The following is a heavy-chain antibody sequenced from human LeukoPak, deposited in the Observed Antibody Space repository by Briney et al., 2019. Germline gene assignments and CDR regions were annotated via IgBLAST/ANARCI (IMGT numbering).Heavy chain of an antibody. V-gene: IGHV4-59*01. CDR3: ASIDSSLNWFDP. Sequence: PSETLSLTCTVSGDSISSYYWSWIRQPPGKGLEWIGYIHYRGSTNYNPSLKSRVTISVDTSKNQFSLKLSSVTAADTAVYYCASIDSSLNWFDPWGQGTLVTVSS. D-gene: IGHD3-22*01. J-gene: IGHJ5*02. CDR1: GDSISSYY. CDR2: IHYRGST.